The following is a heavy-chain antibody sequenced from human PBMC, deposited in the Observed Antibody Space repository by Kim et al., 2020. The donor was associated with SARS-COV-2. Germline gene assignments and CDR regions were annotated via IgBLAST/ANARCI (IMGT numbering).Heavy chain of an antibody. V-gene: IGHV1-18*01. J-gene: IGHJ5*02. D-gene: IGHD3-22*01. Sequence: ASVKVSCKASGYTFTSYGISWVRQAPGQGLEWMGWISAYNGNTNYAQKLQGRVTMTTDTSTSTAYMELRSLRSDDTAVYYCARDFMHYYDSSGYSYHNWFDPWGQGTLVTVSS. CDR1: GYTFTSYG. CDR2: ISAYNGNT. CDR3: ARDFMHYYDSSGYSYHNWFDP.